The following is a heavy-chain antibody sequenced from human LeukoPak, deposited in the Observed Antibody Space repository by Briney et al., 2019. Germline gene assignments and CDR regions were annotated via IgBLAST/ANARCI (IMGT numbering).Heavy chain of an antibody. CDR2: ISYSGST. V-gene: IGHV4-59*12. CDR3: ARSLIGYCSSTSCPNWFDP. Sequence: PSETLSLTCTVSGGSISGYYWSWIRQPPGKGLEWIGYISYSGSTNYNPSLKSRVTILVDTSKNQFSLKLSSVTAADTAVYYCARSLIGYCSSTSCPNWFDPWGQGTLVTVSS. J-gene: IGHJ5*02. CDR1: GGSISGYY. D-gene: IGHD2-2*01.